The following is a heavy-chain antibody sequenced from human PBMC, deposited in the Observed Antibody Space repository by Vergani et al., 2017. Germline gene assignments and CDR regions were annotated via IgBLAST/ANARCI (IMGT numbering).Heavy chain of an antibody. D-gene: IGHD2-2*01. Sequence: QLLESGGGLIQPGGSLRLSCAASGFTFNSYAMTWVRQAPGKGLEWVSGINNNGGSTYYADSVKGRFTISRDNSKTTLYLQMTDLRAEDTATYYCAKVCGSTSCPYGGGAFDVWGHGTMVTVSS. CDR2: INNNGGST. CDR3: AKVCGSTSCPYGGGAFDV. CDR1: GFTFNSYA. V-gene: IGHV3-23*01. J-gene: IGHJ3*01.